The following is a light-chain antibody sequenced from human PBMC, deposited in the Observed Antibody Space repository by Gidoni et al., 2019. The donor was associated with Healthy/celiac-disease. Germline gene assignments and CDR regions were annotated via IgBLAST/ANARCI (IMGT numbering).Light chain of an antibody. CDR1: QSVSSY. J-gene: IGKJ5*01. CDR2: DAS. V-gene: IGKV3-11*01. CDR3: QQRSNWPPIT. Sequence: EIVLTQSPATLSLSPGERATLSCRASQSVSSYLAWYQQKPGQAPRLLIYDASNRATGIPARFSCSGSGTDFTLTISSLVPEDFAVYYCQQRSNWPPITFGQGTRLEIK.